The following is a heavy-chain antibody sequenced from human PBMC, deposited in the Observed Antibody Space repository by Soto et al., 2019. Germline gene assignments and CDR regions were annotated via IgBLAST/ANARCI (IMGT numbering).Heavy chain of an antibody. CDR2: IGGTDGKT. D-gene: IGHD6-13*01. V-gene: IGHV3-23*01. J-gene: IGHJ4*02. CDR3: AKGMFSSSPAAAGSFDH. CDR1: GFTFSSYA. Sequence: EVQLLESGGDLVQPGGSLGLSCAASGFTFSSYAMSWVRQAPGKGLEWVSAIGGTDGKTYYADSVKGRFTISRDNSENTLYLEMSRLRAEDTAVYYCAKGMFSSSPAAAGSFDHWGQGTLVTVSS.